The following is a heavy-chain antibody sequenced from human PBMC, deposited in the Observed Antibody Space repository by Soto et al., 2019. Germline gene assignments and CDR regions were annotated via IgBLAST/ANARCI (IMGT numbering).Heavy chain of an antibody. V-gene: IGHV4-4*07. J-gene: IGHJ5*02. CDR3: ARDDYKDGGNNWFDP. D-gene: IGHD3-16*01. CDR2: IYTKERT. CDR1: GGSITNYY. Sequence: SETLSLTCTVSGGSITNYYCSWIRQPAGKGLEWIGRIYTKERTNYNLSFRNRVTMSVDTSKNQFSLKLDAVTAADTAVYYCARDDYKDGGNNWFDPWGQGTLVTVSS.